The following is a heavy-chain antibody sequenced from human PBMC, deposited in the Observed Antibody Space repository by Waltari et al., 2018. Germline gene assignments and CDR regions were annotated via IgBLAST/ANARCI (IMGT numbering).Heavy chain of an antibody. J-gene: IGHJ4*02. Sequence: EVQLVESGGDLVQPGGSLRLYCAASGFTFSSYWMSWVRQAPGKGPEWVANINEVGTQIYYLDSVKGRFTISRDNAKNTLYLQMNSLRAEDTAVYYCARRLSSGCEYWGQGALVTVSS. CDR2: INEVGTQI. CDR1: GFTFSSYW. V-gene: IGHV3-7*04. D-gene: IGHD6-19*01. CDR3: ARRLSSGCEY.